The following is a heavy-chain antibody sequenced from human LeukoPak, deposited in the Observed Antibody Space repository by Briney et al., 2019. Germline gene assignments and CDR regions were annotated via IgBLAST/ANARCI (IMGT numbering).Heavy chain of an antibody. CDR2: IDSDGNT. CDR3: ARGLHDLWRGHMGY. Sequence: GGSLRLSCAASGFTVNNNYMTWVRQAPGKGLDWVSVIDSDGNTYYADSVMGRFSISRDNSKNMVSLQMNSLRAEDTAVYYCARGLHDLWRGHMGYWGQGTLVTVSS. V-gene: IGHV3-53*01. D-gene: IGHD3-3*01. J-gene: IGHJ4*02. CDR1: GFTVNNNY.